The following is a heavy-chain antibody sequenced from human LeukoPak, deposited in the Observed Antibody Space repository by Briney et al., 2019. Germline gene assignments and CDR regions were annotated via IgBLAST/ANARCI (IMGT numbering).Heavy chain of an antibody. CDR3: TTRAFSQQLGVFDY. J-gene: IGHJ4*02. CDR1: GFTFSSFG. D-gene: IGHD6-13*01. CDR2: ISGSGGGT. Sequence: PGGSLRLSCSASGFTFSSFGMHWVRQAPGKGLEWVSLISGSGGGTYYADSVKGRFAISRDNSKNMVYLQVNSLKTEDTAVYYCTTRAFSQQLGVFDYWGQGTLVTVSS. V-gene: IGHV3-23*01.